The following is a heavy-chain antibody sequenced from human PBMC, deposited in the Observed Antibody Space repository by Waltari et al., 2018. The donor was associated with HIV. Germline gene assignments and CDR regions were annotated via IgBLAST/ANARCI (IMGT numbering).Heavy chain of an antibody. CDR2: IYHSGGT. Sequence: QVQLQESGPGLVKPSETLSLTCAVSGYSISSGYYWGWLRQPPGKGLEWIGSIYHSGGTYYNPSLKSRVTISVDTSKNQFSLKLSSVTAADTAVYYCARAWQQLVYNWFDPWGQGTLVTVSS. V-gene: IGHV4-38-2*01. CDR1: GYSISSGYY. J-gene: IGHJ5*02. CDR3: ARAWQQLVYNWFDP. D-gene: IGHD6-13*01.